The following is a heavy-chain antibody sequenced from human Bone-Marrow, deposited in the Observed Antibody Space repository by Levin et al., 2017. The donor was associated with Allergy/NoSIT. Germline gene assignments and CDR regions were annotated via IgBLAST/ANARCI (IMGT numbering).Heavy chain of an antibody. Sequence: SETLSLTCAVSGASVTSDNWWTWVRQPPGKGLEWIGEIFRDGRTSYNPSLESRVTISVDKSQNQFSLKLTSMTSADTAIYYCARVVVTQNVGWFDPWGQGTLITVSS. CDR2: IFRDGRT. J-gene: IGHJ5*02. D-gene: IGHD2-21*02. CDR3: ARVVVTQNVGWFDP. CDR1: GASVTSDNW. V-gene: IGHV4-4*02.